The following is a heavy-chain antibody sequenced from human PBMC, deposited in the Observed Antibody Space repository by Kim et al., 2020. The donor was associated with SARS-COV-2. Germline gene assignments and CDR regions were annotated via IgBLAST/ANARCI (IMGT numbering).Heavy chain of an antibody. Sequence: YADSVKGRFTISSAKSKNTMYLQMNSLRAEDTAVYYCAREIWYYYGSGSCWGQGTLVTVSS. V-gene: IGHV3-66*01. D-gene: IGHD3-10*01. J-gene: IGHJ4*02. CDR3: AREIWYYYGSGSC.